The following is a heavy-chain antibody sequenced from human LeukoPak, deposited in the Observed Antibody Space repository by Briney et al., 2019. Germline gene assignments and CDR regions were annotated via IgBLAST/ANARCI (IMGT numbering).Heavy chain of an antibody. V-gene: IGHV3-7*03. CDR1: PRITFSDYW. CDR3: VGGIGWQPDY. CDR2: IRQDGREK. J-gene: IGHJ4*02. D-gene: IGHD6-19*01. Sequence: GGSLRLSCAASPRITFSDYWMNWVRQAPGKGLEWVAIIRQDGREKLYLDSVKGRFTISRDNAKSSVYLQINSLRAKDTAVYYSVGGIGWQPDYWGQGTLVTVSS.